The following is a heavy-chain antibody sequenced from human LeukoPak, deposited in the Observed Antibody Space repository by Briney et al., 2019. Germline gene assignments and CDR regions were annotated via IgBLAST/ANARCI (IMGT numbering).Heavy chain of an antibody. J-gene: IGHJ6*02. CDR2: IIPIFGTA. CDR3: AREELRYFDWLPGASDYYGMDV. CDR1: RGTFSSYA. D-gene: IGHD3-9*01. V-gene: IGHV1-69*01. Sequence: SVTVSCKASRGTFSSYAISWVRQAPGQGLEWMGGIIPIFGTANYAQKFQGRVTITADESTSTAYMELSSLRSEDTAVYYCAREELRYFDWLPGASDYYGMDVWGQGTTVTVSS.